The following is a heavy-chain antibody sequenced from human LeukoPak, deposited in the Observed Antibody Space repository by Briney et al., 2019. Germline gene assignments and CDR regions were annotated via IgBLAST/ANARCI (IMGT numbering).Heavy chain of an antibody. Sequence: GRSLRLSCAASGFTFSSYGMHWVRQAPGKGLEWVAVISYDGNNEYYADSVKGRFTISRDNSKNTMYLQMNSLRAEDTAVYYCATSRVRFSLSGSFDYWGQGTLVTVSS. D-gene: IGHD3-10*01. CDR3: ATSRVRFSLSGSFDY. J-gene: IGHJ4*02. CDR2: ISYDGNNE. CDR1: GFTFSSYG. V-gene: IGHV3-30*03.